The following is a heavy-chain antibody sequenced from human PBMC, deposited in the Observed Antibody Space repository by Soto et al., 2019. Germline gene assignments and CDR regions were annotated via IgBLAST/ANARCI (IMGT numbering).Heavy chain of an antibody. CDR1: GDSFSGYY. Sequence: SETLSLTCAVYGDSFSGYYWSWIRQPPGKGLEWIGEINHSGSTNHNPSLKSRVTISVDTSKNQFSLKLSSVTAADTAVDSCARGGHLRFFAWLTHCTWFDPRGQGTRGTVS. CDR2: INHSGST. CDR3: ARGGHLRFFAWLTHCTWFDP. D-gene: IGHD3-3*01. V-gene: IGHV4-34*01. J-gene: IGHJ5*02.